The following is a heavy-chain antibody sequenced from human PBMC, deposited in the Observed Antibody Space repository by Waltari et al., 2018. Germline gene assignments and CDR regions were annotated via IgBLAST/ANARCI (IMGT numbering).Heavy chain of an antibody. CDR2: ITSNSSTV. Sequence: EVQLVESGGRLVQPGGSLRLSCAASGFTFNDYSMNWIRQAPGKGREWVSYITSNSSTVYYADSVKGRFTISRDNAKNSLFLQMNSLRAEDTAVYYCARDAFGDYWGQGTLVTVSS. CDR1: GFTFNDYS. V-gene: IGHV3-48*04. J-gene: IGHJ4*02. CDR3: ARDAFGDY. D-gene: IGHD3-10*01.